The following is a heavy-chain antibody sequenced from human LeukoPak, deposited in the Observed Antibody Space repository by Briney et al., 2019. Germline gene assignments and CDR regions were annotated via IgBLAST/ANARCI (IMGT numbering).Heavy chain of an antibody. Sequence: ASVKVSCKVSGYTLTELSMHWVRQAPGKGLGWMGGFDPEDGETIYAQKFQGRVTMTEDTSTDTAYMELSSLRSEDTAVYYCATSFDSSGYYLPFQHWGQGTLVTVSS. CDR3: ATSFDSSGYYLPFQH. CDR1: GYTLTELS. V-gene: IGHV1-24*01. D-gene: IGHD3-22*01. J-gene: IGHJ1*01. CDR2: FDPEDGET.